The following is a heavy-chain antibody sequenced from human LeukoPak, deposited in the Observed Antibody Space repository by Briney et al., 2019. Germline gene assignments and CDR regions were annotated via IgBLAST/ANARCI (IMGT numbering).Heavy chain of an antibody. CDR3: ASQQGVTTATAFDP. Sequence: ASVKVSCKASGYTFTSYGISWVRHAPGQGLEWMGWISAYNGNTNYAQKLQGRVTMTTDTSTSTAYMEPRSLRSDDTAVYYCASQQGVTTATAFDPWGQGTLVTVSS. CDR2: ISAYNGNT. CDR1: GYTFTSYG. J-gene: IGHJ5*02. D-gene: IGHD4-17*01. V-gene: IGHV1-18*01.